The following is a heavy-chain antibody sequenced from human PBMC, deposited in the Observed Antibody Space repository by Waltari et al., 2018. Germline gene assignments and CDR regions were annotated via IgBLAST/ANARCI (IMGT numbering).Heavy chain of an antibody. V-gene: IGHV4-39*07. D-gene: IGHD4-17*01. J-gene: IGHJ4*02. CDR1: AGSISSSSNY. CDR3: ARDGTVTLYYFDY. CDR2: IYYSGST. Sequence: QLQLQESGPGLVKPSETLSLTCTVSAGSISSSSNYWGWIRQPPGKGLELIGSIYYSGSTYYNPSLKSRVTISVDTSKNQFSLKLSSVTAADTAVYYCARDGTVTLYYFDYWGQGTLVTVSS.